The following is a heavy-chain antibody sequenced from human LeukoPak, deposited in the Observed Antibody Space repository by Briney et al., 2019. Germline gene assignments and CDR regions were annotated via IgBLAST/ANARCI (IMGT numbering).Heavy chain of an antibody. Sequence: PSETLSLTCTVSGGSISRYYWSWIRQPPGKGLEWIGYIYYSGSTNYNPSLKSRVTISVDTSRNQFSMKLSSVTAADTAVYFCARLGTPTTTWSYFDYWGQGTLVTVSS. D-gene: IGHD1-14*01. CDR3: ARLGTPTTTWSYFDY. CDR1: GGSISRYY. CDR2: IYYSGST. J-gene: IGHJ4*02. V-gene: IGHV4-59*08.